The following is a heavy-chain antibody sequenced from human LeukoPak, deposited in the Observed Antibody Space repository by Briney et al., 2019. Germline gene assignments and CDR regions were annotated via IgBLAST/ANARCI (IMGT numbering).Heavy chain of an antibody. CDR2: INHSGST. J-gene: IGHJ6*02. V-gene: IGHV4-34*01. CDR1: GGSFSGYY. CDR3: ARGSRGMIVGYGMDV. Sequence: SETLSLTCAVYGGSFSGYYWSWIRQPPGKGLEWIGEINHSGSTNYNPSLKSRGTISVDTSKNQFSLKPSSVTAADTAVYYCARGSRGMIVGYGMDVWGQGTTVTVSS. D-gene: IGHD3-22*01.